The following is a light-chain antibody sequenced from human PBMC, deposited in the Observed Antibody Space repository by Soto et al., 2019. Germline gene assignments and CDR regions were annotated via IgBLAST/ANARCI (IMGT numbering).Light chain of an antibody. CDR1: NSNVGNNT. CDR2: SNN. J-gene: IGLJ2*01. V-gene: IGLV1-44*01. Sequence: QSVLTQPPSASGTPGQRVTISCSGSNSNVGNNTVNWYQQLPGTAPKLLIYSNNQRPSGVPDRFSGSKSGTSASLAISGLQSEDETDYYCASWDDSLSAVLFGGGTKLTVL. CDR3: ASWDDSLSAVL.